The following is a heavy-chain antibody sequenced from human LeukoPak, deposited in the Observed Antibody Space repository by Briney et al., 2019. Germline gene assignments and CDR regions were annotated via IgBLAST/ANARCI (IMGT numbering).Heavy chain of an antibody. J-gene: IGHJ4*02. CDR2: ISCSGGNT. CDR3: ATGRVGAPATDY. Sequence: GSLRLSCAASGFTYSSYAMSWVRQAPGKGLEWASAISCSGGNTYYADPVKGRFTISRDNSKHTLSLQMNSLRAEHTAVYYCATGRVGAPATDYWGQGTLVTVPS. CDR1: GFTYSSYA. D-gene: IGHD1-26*01. V-gene: IGHV3-23*01.